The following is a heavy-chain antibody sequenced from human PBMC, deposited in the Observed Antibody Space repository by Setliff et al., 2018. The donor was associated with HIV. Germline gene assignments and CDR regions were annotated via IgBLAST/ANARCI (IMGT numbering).Heavy chain of an antibody. CDR1: RDSIRNGAYY. CDR3: ARGGTVSADFDS. CDR2: IYYSGSA. J-gene: IGHJ4*02. D-gene: IGHD6-19*01. Sequence: PSETLSLTCTVSRDSIRNGAYYWGWIRQPPGKGLEWIGSIYYSGSAYYNPSFKNRVTLSVDTSENQFSLRLSSVTAADTAVYFCARGGTVSADFDSWGQGTLVTVSS. V-gene: IGHV4-39*07.